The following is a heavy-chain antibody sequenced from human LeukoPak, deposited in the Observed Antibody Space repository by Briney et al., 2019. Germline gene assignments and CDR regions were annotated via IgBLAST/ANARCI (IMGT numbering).Heavy chain of an antibody. V-gene: IGHV4-38-2*02. CDR1: GYSINSAFY. J-gene: IGHJ5*02. Sequence: SETLSLTCTVSGYSINSAFYCGCIRVPPGKRLEWIGSVFHRGTTYYNSSLKSRVNISIDTSKNQFSLKLNSLTAEDTAMYYCVRDGYYGSGSPGWFGPWGPGTLVIVSA. CDR2: VFHRGTT. CDR3: VRDGYYGSGSPGWFGP. D-gene: IGHD3-10*01.